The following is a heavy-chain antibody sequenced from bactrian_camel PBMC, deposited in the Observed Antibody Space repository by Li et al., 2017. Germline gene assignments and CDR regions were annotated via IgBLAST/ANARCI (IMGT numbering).Heavy chain of an antibody. CDR1: GFTFSSSY. V-gene: IGHV3S40*01. CDR2: SSSGGFT. D-gene: IGHD1*01. Sequence: VQLVESGGGLVQPGGSLRLSCVASGFTFSSSYMSWVRQAPGKGLEWASSSSGGFTHDADSVKGRFTISRDNAKSTLYLQLNSLKTEDTAMYYCTKDSTDAGWASTYWGQGTQVTVS. J-gene: IGHJ4*01. CDR3: TKDSTDAGWASTY.